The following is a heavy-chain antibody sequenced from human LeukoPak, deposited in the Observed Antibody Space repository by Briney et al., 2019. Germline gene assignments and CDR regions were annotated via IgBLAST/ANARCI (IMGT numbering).Heavy chain of an antibody. D-gene: IGHD2-15*01. CDR3: ARYCSGGSCFDY. Sequence: GGSLRLSCAASGFTFSTYWMSWVRQAPGKGLEWVANINQDEGENYYVDSVKGRFTISRDNAKNSLYLQMNSLRAEDTAVYYCARYCSGGSCFDYWGQGTLVTVSS. J-gene: IGHJ4*02. V-gene: IGHV3-7*03. CDR1: GFTFSTYW. CDR2: INQDEGEN.